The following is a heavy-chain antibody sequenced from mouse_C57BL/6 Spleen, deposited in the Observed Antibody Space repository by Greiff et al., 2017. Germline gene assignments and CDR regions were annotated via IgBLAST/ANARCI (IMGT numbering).Heavy chain of an antibody. CDR3: AVYYGYPFAY. Sequence: QVQLQQPGAELVMPGASVKLSCKASGYTFTSYWMHWVKQRPGQGLEWIGEIDPSDSYTNYNQKFKGKSTLTVDKSSSTAYMQLSSLTSEDSAVYYCAVYYGYPFAYWGQGTLVTVSA. CDR1: GYTFTSYW. CDR2: IDPSDSYT. V-gene: IGHV1-69*01. J-gene: IGHJ3*01. D-gene: IGHD2-2*01.